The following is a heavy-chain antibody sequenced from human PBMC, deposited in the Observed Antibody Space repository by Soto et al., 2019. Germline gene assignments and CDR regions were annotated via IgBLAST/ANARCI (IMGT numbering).Heavy chain of an antibody. D-gene: IGHD1-26*01. J-gene: IGHJ4*02. CDR3: AGDEGATTGYCDY. Sequence: QVQLVQSGAEVKKPGASVKVSCKASGYTFTSYGISWVRQAPGQGLEWMGWISAYNGNTHYAQKLQGRVTMTTASATRKAYMELRSRRSAATAVYYCAGDEGATTGYCDYWGQGTLVTVSS. CDR1: GYTFTSYG. CDR2: ISAYNGNT. V-gene: IGHV1-18*01.